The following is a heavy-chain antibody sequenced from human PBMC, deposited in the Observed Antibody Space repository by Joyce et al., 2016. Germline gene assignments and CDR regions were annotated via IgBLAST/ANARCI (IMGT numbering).Heavy chain of an antibody. Sequence: QVHLAQSGAELKRPGASVNVSCKASGYTFSDYFVHWLRQAPGRGREWMGRIHPNRGGANIPQRFQGRVTMATDTSINTAYMELRSLTSDDTAVYYCARDLSGTTVITMAYWGQGTLVTVSS. CDR3: ARDLSGTTVITMAY. J-gene: IGHJ4*02. D-gene: IGHD4-17*01. V-gene: IGHV1-2*06. CDR1: GYTFSDYF. CDR2: IHPNRGGA.